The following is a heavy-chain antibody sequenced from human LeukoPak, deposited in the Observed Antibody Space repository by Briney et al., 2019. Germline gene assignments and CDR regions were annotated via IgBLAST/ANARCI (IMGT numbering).Heavy chain of an antibody. J-gene: IGHJ5*02. CDR3: ARRSTSLLYWFDP. CDR1: GYSISSYS. CDR2: IYYSGST. V-gene: IGHV4-59*01. D-gene: IGHD2-2*01. Sequence: SETLSLTCTVSGYSISSYSWSWIRQPPGKGLEWIGYIYYSGSTNYNPSLKSRVTISVDTSKNQFSLKLTSVTAADTAVYYCARRSTSLLYWFDPWGQGTLVTVSS.